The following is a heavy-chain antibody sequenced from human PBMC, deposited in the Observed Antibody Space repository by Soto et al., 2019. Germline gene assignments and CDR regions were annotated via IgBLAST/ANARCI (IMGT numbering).Heavy chain of an antibody. CDR2: IYYSGST. V-gene: IGHV4-31*03. D-gene: IGHD2-8*01. Sequence: PSETLSLTCTVSGGSIRSGGYYWSWVRQSPRRGLEWIGNIYYSGSTYYNPSLKSRLTISVDTSKNQFSLNLSSVTAADTAVYYCARDSLMDKDRTARHYFGLDVWGQGTTVTVSS. CDR3: ARDSLMDKDRTARHYFGLDV. J-gene: IGHJ6*02. CDR1: GGSIRSGGYY.